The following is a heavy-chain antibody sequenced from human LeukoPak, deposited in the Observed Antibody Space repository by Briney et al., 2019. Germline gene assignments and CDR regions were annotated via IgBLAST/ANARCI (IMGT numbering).Heavy chain of an antibody. CDR2: VIPIFGTA. J-gene: IGHJ6*02. D-gene: IGHD6-13*01. V-gene: IGHV1-69*13. CDR1: GYTLTELS. CDR3: ARDLRIYIAAAGTEVNYYYYGMDV. Sequence: GASVKVSCKVSGYTLTELSMHWVRQAPGKGLEWMGGVIPIFGTANYAQKFQGRVTITADESTSTAYMELSSLRSDDTAVYYCARDLRIYIAAAGTEVNYYYYGMDVWGQGTTVTVSS.